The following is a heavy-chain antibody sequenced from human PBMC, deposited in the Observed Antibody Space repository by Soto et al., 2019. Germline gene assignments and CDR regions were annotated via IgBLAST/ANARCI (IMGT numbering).Heavy chain of an antibody. CDR1: GGSISSSSYY. CDR2: IYYSGST. CDR3: ARHLGYSSSSESVAY. V-gene: IGHV4-39*01. D-gene: IGHD6-6*01. Sequence: SETLSLTCTVSGGSISSSSYYWGWIRQPPGKGLEWIGSIYYSGSTYYNPSLKSRVTISVDTSKNQFSLKLSSVTAADTAVFYCARHLGYSSSSESVAYWGQVTLVTVSS. J-gene: IGHJ4*02.